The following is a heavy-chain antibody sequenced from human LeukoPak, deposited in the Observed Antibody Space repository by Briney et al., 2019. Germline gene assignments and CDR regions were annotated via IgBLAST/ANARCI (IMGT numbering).Heavy chain of an antibody. CDR3: ARAPPYYYDSSGYYGLDAFDI. D-gene: IGHD3-22*01. Sequence: GGSLKISCKGSGYSFTSYWIGWVRQMPGKGLEWMGIIYPGDSDTRYSPSFQGQVTISADKSISTAYLQWSSLKASGTAMYYCARAPPYYYDSSGYYGLDAFDIWGQGTMVTVSS. CDR2: IYPGDSDT. V-gene: IGHV5-51*01. CDR1: GYSFTSYW. J-gene: IGHJ3*02.